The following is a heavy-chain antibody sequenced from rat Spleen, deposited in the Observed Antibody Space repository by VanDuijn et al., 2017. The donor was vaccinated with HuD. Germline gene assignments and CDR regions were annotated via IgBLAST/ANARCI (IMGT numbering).Heavy chain of an antibody. CDR1: GFTFTSFP. J-gene: IGHJ2*01. CDR2: ISTGGGNT. Sequence: EVQLVESGGGLVQPGGSMKLSCAASGFTFTSFPVAWVRQAPTKGLEWVASISTGGGNTYYRDSVKGRFTISRDNAKSTLYLQMDSLRSEDTATYYCATDGDNNYFDYWGQGVMVTVSS. V-gene: IGHV5-46*01. D-gene: IGHD1-10*01. CDR3: ATDGDNNYFDY.